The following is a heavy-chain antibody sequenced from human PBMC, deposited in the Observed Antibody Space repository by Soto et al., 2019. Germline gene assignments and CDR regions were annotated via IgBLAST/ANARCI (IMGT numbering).Heavy chain of an antibody. V-gene: IGHV1-69*01. J-gene: IGHJ3*02. D-gene: IGHD3-16*02. CDR3: ASEVSRGPGKDYDYGWGSYREADAFDI. Sequence: QVQLVQSGAEVKKPGSSVKVSCKASGGTFSSYAISWVRQAPGQGLEWMGGVIPIFGTASYAQKFQGRVTITADESTSTAYMELSSLRSEDTAVYYCASEVSRGPGKDYDYGWGSYREADAFDIWGQGTMVTVSS. CDR2: VIPIFGTA. CDR1: GGTFSSYA.